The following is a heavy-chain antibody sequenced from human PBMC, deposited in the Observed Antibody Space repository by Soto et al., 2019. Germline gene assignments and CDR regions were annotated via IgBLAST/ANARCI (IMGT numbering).Heavy chain of an antibody. V-gene: IGHV1-3*01. J-gene: IGHJ4*02. CDR1: GYTFTSYA. CDR3: ARQAEGGYTSGY. Sequence: QVQLVQSGAEVKKPGASVKVSCKASGYTFTSYAMHWVRQAPGQRLEWMGWINAGNGNTKYSQKFQGRVTITRDTTASTAYMELSSLRSEDTAVYYCARQAEGGYTSGYWGQGTLVTVSS. D-gene: IGHD5-12*01. CDR2: INAGNGNT.